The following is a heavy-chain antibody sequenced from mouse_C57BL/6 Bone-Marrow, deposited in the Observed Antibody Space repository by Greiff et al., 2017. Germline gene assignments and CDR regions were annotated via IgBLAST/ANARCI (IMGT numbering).Heavy chain of an antibody. J-gene: IGHJ2*01. Sequence: LVESGAELARPGASVKLSCKASGYTFTSYGISWVKQRTGQGLEWIGEIYPRSGNTYYNEKFKGKATLTADKSSSTAYMELRSLTSEDSAVYFCARGGRHFDYWGQGTTLTVSS. V-gene: IGHV1-81*01. CDR3: ARGGRHFDY. CDR1: GYTFTSYG. CDR2: IYPRSGNT.